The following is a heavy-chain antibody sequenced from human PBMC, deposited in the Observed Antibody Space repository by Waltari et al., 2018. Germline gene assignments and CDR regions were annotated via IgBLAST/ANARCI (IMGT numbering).Heavy chain of an antibody. CDR3: ARAFFYYDMDV. CDR1: GFSFSGYD. CDR2: IGTAGDT. Sequence: EVQLVESGGGLVQPGGSLRLSCAASGFSFSGYDMHWVRQGPGKGLEWVSGIGTAGDTYYPGSVKGRFTISRENAKNSLYLQMNSLRAGDTAVYYCARAFFYYDMDVWGQGTTVTVSS. J-gene: IGHJ6*02. V-gene: IGHV3-13*01.